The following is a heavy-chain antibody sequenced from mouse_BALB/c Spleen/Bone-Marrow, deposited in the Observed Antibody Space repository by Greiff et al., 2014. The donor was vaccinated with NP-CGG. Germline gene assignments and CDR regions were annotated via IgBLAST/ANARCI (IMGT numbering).Heavy chain of an antibody. CDR1: GYTFASYD. V-gene: IGHV1S56*01. CDR2: IFPGDGSI. CDR3: ARNYRYAWFAY. D-gene: IGHD2-14*01. Sequence: QVQLQQPGAELVKPGASVKLSCKASGYTFASYDINWVRQRPEQGLEWIGWIFPGDGSIKYSEKFKGKATLTTDKSSSTAYMQLSRLTSEDSAVYFCARNYRYAWFAYWGQGTLVTVSA. J-gene: IGHJ3*01.